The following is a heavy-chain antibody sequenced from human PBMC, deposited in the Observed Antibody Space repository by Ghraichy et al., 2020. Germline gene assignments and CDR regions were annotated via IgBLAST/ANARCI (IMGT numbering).Heavy chain of an antibody. CDR3: ARAGGDYYYYYYGMDV. CDR1: GFTFSSYS. D-gene: IGHD4-17*01. CDR2: ISSSSSTI. Sequence: GESLNISCAASGFTFSSYSMNWVRQAPGKGLEWVSYISSSSSTIYYADSVKGRFTISRDNAKNSLYLQMNSLRDEDTAVYYCARAGGDYYYYYYGMDVWGQGTTVTVSS. V-gene: IGHV3-48*02. J-gene: IGHJ6*02.